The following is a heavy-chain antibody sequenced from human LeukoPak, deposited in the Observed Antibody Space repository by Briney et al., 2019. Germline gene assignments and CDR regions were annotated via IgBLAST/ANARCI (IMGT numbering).Heavy chain of an antibody. J-gene: IGHJ4*02. D-gene: IGHD5-12*01. V-gene: IGHV4-34*01. CDR3: AREEARGTFDY. Sequence: SETLSLTCAVYGGSFSGYYWSWIRQPPGKGLEWIGEIYHSGSTNYNPSLKSRVTISVDKSKNQFSLKLSSVTAADTAVYYCAREEARGTFDYWGQGTLVTVSS. CDR1: GGSFSGYY. CDR2: IYHSGST.